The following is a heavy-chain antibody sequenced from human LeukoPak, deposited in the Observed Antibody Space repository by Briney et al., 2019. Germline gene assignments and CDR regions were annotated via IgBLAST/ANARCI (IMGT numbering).Heavy chain of an antibody. Sequence: PSETLSLTCAVYGGSFSGYYWSWIRQPPGKGLEWIGEINHSGSTNYNPSLKSRVTISVDTSKNQFSLKLSSVTAADTAVYYCASLVIHWGQGTLVTVSS. CDR3: ASLVIH. CDR2: INHSGST. CDR1: GGSFSGYY. V-gene: IGHV4-34*01. J-gene: IGHJ4*02. D-gene: IGHD3-16*02.